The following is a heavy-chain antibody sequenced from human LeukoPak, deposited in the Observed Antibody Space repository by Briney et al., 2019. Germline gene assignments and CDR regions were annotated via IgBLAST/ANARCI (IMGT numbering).Heavy chain of an antibody. D-gene: IGHD3-3*01. CDR3: ARMQSPNDFWSGPTRRWFDP. CDR2: INHSGST. V-gene: IGHV4-34*01. CDR1: GGSFSGYY. Sequence: SETLSLTCAVYGGSFSGYYWSWIRQPPGKGLEWIGEINHSGSTNYNPSLKSRVTISVDTSRNQFSLKLSSVTAADTAVYYCARMQSPNDFWSGPTRRWFDPWGQGTLVTVSS. J-gene: IGHJ5*02.